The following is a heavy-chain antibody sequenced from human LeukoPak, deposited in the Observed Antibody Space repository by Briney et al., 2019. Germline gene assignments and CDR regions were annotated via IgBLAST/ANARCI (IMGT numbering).Heavy chain of an antibody. CDR1: GVSISGDY. Sequence: SETLSLTCTVSGVSISGDYWSWIRQPPGKGLEWIGYIYFTGNTDHNPSLMSRVTLSMDTSKNQFSLKLTSVTAADTAVYYCARHPFSSPFDFWGQGTLVTVSS. CDR3: ARHPFSSPFDF. CDR2: IYFTGNT. D-gene: IGHD2/OR15-2a*01. V-gene: IGHV4-59*08. J-gene: IGHJ4*02.